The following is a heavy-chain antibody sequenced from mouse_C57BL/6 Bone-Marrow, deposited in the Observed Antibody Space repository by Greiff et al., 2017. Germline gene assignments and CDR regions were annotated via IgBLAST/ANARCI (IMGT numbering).Heavy chain of an antibody. CDR1: GFTFSSYG. V-gene: IGHV5-6*01. J-gene: IGHJ4*01. Sequence: EVQWVESGGDLVKPGGSLKLSCAASGFTFSSYGMSWVRQTPDKRLEWVATISSGGSYTYYPDSVTGRFTISRDNAKNTLYLQMSSLKSEDTTLYCCARHGLYDAIDYWDQGTSVTVSS. CDR3: ARHGLYDAIDY. CDR2: ISSGGSYT.